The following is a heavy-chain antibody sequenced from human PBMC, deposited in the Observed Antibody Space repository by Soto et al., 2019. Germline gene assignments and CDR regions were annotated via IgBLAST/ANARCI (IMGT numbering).Heavy chain of an antibody. CDR3: AKEEAGGSYDILTGYYLMGY. J-gene: IGHJ4*02. Sequence: QVQLVESGGGVVQPGRSLRLSCAASGFTFSNYGMHWVRQAPGKGLEWVALISYDASNKFYADSVKGRFTISRDNSKNTLYLQMNSLGAEDTAVYYCAKEEAGGSYDILTGYYLMGYWGQGTLVTVSS. D-gene: IGHD3-9*01. CDR1: GFTFSNYG. V-gene: IGHV3-30*18. CDR2: ISYDASNK.